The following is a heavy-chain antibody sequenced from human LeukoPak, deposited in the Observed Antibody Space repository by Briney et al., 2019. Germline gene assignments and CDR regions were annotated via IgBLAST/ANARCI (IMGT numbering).Heavy chain of an antibody. CDR1: GFTFSRYS. V-gene: IGHV3-21*01. J-gene: IGHJ4*02. Sequence: GGSLRLSCAASGFTFSRYSMNWVRQAPGKGLEWVSSISSTSIYIYYADSVKGRFTISRDNSKNTLYLQMNSLRAEDTAVYYCARDREYYNLLTGYKVSHYFDYWGQGTLVTVSS. CDR3: ARDREYYNLLTGYKVSHYFDY. CDR2: ISSTSIYI. D-gene: IGHD3-9*01.